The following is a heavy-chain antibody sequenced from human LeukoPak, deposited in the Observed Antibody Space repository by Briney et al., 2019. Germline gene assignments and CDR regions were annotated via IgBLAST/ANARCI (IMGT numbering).Heavy chain of an antibody. CDR1: GGSISSYY. D-gene: IGHD3-10*01. CDR2: IYYSGST. CDR3: ARRKLGEYPFDY. J-gene: IGHJ4*02. Sequence: ASETLSLTCTVSGGSISSYYWSWIRQPPGKGLEWIGYIYYSGSTNYNPSLKSRVTISVDTSKNQFSLKLSSVTAADTAVYYCARRKLGEYPFDYWGQGTLVTVSS. V-gene: IGHV4-59*08.